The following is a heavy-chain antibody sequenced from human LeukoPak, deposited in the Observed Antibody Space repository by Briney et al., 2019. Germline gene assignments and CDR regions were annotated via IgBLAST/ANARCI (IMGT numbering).Heavy chain of an antibody. CDR1: GFTFSIYA. J-gene: IGHJ4*02. CDR2: ISNSGGSA. CDR3: AKGYDSSGYPIDY. Sequence: GGSLRLSCATSGFTFSIYAMTWVRQAPGKGLEWVSSISNSGGSADYADSAKGRFTISRDNSKNTLYLQMNSLRAEDTALYYCAKGYDSSGYPIDYWGQGTLVTVSS. V-gene: IGHV3-23*01. D-gene: IGHD3-22*01.